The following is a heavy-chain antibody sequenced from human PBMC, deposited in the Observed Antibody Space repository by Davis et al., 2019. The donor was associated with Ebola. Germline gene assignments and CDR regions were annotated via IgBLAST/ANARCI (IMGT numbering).Heavy chain of an antibody. CDR1: GFTFGDYA. D-gene: IGHD1-26*01. J-gene: IGHJ4*02. V-gene: IGHV3-49*04. CDR3: TTPVGATDY. CDR2: IRSKAYGGTT. Sequence: GESLKISCTASGFTFGDYAMSWVRQAPGKGLEWVGFIRSKAYGGTTEYAASVKGRFTISRDDSKSIAYLQMNSLKTEDTAVYYCTTPVGATDYWGQGTLVTVSS.